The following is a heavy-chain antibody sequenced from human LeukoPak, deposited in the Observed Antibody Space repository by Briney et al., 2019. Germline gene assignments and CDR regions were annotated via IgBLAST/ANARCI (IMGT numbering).Heavy chain of an antibody. CDR3: ARVVTATNYYYYYMDV. CDR2: IYCSGST. J-gene: IGHJ6*03. D-gene: IGHD2-21*02. Sequence: SETLSLTCTVSGGSISSYYWSWIRQPPGKGLEWIGYIYCSGSTNYNPSLKSRVTISVDTSKNQFSLKLSSVTAADTAVYYCARVVTATNYYYYYMDVWGKGTTVTVSS. V-gene: IGHV4-59*01. CDR1: GGSISSYY.